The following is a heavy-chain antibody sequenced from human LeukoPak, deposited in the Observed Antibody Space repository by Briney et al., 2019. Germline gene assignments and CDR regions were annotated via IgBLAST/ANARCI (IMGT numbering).Heavy chain of an antibody. J-gene: IGHJ4*02. D-gene: IGHD6-13*01. CDR2: ISWNSGSI. CDR3: ARHPNSNWDY. Sequence: GGSLRLSCAGSGFIFNNYAMHWVRQPPGKGLEWVSGISWNSGSIDYADSVKGRFTISRDNAKNSLYLQMNGLRVEDTAVYYCARHPNSNWDYWGQGTLVTVSS. CDR1: GFIFNNYA. V-gene: IGHV3-9*01.